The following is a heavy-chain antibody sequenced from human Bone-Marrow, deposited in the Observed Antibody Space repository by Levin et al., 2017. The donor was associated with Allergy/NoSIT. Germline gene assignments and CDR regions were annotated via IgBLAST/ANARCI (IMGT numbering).Heavy chain of an antibody. J-gene: IGHJ4*02. Sequence: PSETLSLTCTVSGGSISSYYWSWIRQPPGKGLEWIGYIYYSGSTNYNPSLKSRVTISVDTSKNQFSLKLSSVTAADTAVYYCARAVLYCSGGSCYPYYFDYWGQGTLVTVSS. D-gene: IGHD2-15*01. CDR2: IYYSGST. CDR1: GGSISSYY. V-gene: IGHV4-59*01. CDR3: ARAVLYCSGGSCYPYYFDY.